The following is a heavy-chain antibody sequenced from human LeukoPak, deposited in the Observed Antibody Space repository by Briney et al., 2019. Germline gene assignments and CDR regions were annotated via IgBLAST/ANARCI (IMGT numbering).Heavy chain of an antibody. V-gene: IGHV3-7*03. CDR1: GFTFSSYW. Sequence: GGSLRLSCAASGFTFSSYWMSWVRQAPGKGLEGVANIKQDGSEKYYVDSVKGRFTISRDNAKNSLYLQMNSLRAEDTAVYYCARDGYSGYDYPGYWGQGTLVTVSS. CDR2: IKQDGSEK. CDR3: ARDGYSGYDYPGY. J-gene: IGHJ4*02. D-gene: IGHD5-12*01.